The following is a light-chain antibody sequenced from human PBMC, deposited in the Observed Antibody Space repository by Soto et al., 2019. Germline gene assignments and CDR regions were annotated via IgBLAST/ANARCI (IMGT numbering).Light chain of an antibody. CDR1: SSNIGAGYD. CDR3: QSYDSSLSAYVV. Sequence: QLVLTQPPSVSGAPGQRVTISCTGSSSNIGAGYDVHWYQQIPGTAPKLLIYGNSNRPSGVPDRFSGSKSGTSASLAITGLQAEDEADYYCQSYDSSLSAYVVFGGGTKLTVL. CDR2: GNS. V-gene: IGLV1-40*01. J-gene: IGLJ2*01.